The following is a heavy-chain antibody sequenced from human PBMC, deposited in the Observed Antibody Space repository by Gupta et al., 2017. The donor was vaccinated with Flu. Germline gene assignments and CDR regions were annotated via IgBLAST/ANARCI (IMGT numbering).Heavy chain of an antibody. CDR1: GFTFSLYW. Sequence: EVQLVESGGGLVQPGGSLRLSCAASGFTFSLYWMSWVRQAPGKGLEWVANIKQDGSEKYYVDSVKGRFTISRDNAKNSLYLQMNSLRARTRLCIICARDWSDGYNYIVAQFDNWGQGTLVTVSS. CDR2: IKQDGSEK. V-gene: IGHV3-7*01. J-gene: IGHJ4*02. CDR3: ARDWSDGYNYIVAQFDN. D-gene: IGHD5-24*01.